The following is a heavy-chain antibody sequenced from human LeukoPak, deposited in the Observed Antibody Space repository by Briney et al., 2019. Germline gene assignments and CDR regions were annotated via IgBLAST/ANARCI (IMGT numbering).Heavy chain of an antibody. V-gene: IGHV3-11*06. CDR3: ARVLSRGSFDY. CDR1: GFTFSDYY. D-gene: IGHD2-8*01. J-gene: IGHJ4*02. Sequence: GGSLRLSCAASGFTFSDYYMSWIRQAAGKGLEWVSYISSSSSYTNYADSVKGRFTISRDNAKNSLYLQMNSLRAEDRAVYYCARVLSRGSFDYWGQGTLVTVSS. CDR2: ISSSSSYT.